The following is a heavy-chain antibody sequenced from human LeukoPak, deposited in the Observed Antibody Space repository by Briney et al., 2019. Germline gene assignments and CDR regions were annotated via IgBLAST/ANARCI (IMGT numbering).Heavy chain of an antibody. D-gene: IGHD2-2*01. CDR2: ISSNGGST. V-gene: IGHV3-64D*06. Sequence: GSLRLSCSASGFTFSSYAMHWVRQAPGKGLEYVSAISSNGGSTYYADSVKGRFTISRDNSKNTLYLQMSSLRAEDTAVYYCVSVLGYCSSTSCRGGAFDIWGQGTMVTVSS. CDR1: GFTFSSYA. CDR3: VSVLGYCSSTSCRGGAFDI. J-gene: IGHJ3*02.